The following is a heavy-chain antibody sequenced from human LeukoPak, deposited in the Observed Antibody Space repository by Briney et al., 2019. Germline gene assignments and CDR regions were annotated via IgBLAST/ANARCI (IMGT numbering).Heavy chain of an antibody. CDR3: ARFRVRGSSRAYWFDH. CDR2: INPNSGGT. J-gene: IGHJ5*02. CDR1: GYTFTGYY. D-gene: IGHD1-26*01. Sequence: GASVKVSCKASGYTFTGYYMHWVRQAPGQGLEWMGWINPNSGGTNYAQKFQGRVTMTRDTSISTAYMELSRLRSDDTAVYYCARFRVRGSSRAYWFDHWGQGTLVTVSS. V-gene: IGHV1-2*02.